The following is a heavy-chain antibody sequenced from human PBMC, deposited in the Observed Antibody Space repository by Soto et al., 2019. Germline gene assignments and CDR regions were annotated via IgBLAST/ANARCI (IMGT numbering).Heavy chain of an antibody. Sequence: GGSLKLSCSTSCFPFWRYAMNSGRQAAGEGLEWVSAISGSGGSTYYADSVKGRFTISRDNSKNTLYLQMNSLRAEDTAVYYCAKDPLYDYIWGSYLAPNWGQGTLVTVSS. V-gene: IGHV3-23*01. J-gene: IGHJ4*02. CDR1: CFPFWRYA. CDR2: ISGSGGST. CDR3: AKDPLYDYIWGSYLAPN. D-gene: IGHD3-16*02.